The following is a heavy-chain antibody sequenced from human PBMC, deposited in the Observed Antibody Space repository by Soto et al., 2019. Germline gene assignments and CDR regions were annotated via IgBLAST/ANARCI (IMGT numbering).Heavy chain of an antibody. CDR3: AIDFEY. V-gene: IGHV3-74*01. J-gene: IGHJ4*02. Sequence: EVQLVESGGGLVKPGGSLRLSCEASGFTFSSFCMHWVREAPGKGLVRVARINSDGSSTNYACSVKGRVTISRDNAKNTLDLQLNSLRPEDTAVYYFAIDFEYWGQGTLVTVSS. CDR1: GFTFSSFC. CDR2: INSDGSST.